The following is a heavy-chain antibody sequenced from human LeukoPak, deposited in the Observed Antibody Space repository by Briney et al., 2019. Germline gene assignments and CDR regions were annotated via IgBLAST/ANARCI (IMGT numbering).Heavy chain of an antibody. Sequence: SETLSLTCTVSGGSISSSSYYWGWIRQPPGKGLEWIGSIYYSGSTYYNPSLKSRVTISVDTSKNQFSLKLSSVTAADTAVYYCARRDSSGHYYGLADYWGQGTLVTVSS. CDR3: ARRDSSGHYYGLADY. J-gene: IGHJ4*02. CDR2: IYYSGST. CDR1: GGSISSSSYY. D-gene: IGHD3-22*01. V-gene: IGHV4-39*01.